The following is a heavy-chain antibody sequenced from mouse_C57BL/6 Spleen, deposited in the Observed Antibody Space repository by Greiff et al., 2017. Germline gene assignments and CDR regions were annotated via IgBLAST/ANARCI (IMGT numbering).Heavy chain of an antibody. V-gene: IGHV1-4*01. J-gene: IGHJ3*01. Sequence: VKLMESGAELARPGASVKMSCKASGYTFTSYTMHWVKQRPGQGLEWIGYINPSSGYTKYNQKFKDKATLTADKSSSTAYMQLSSLTSEDSAVYYCARPSTGLWFAYWGQGTLVTVSA. CDR3: ARPSTGLWFAY. CDR1: GYTFTSYT. CDR2: INPSSGYT. D-gene: IGHD4-1*02.